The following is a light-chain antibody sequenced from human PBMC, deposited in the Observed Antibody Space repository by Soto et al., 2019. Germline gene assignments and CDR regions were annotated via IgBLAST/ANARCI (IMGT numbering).Light chain of an antibody. CDR2: GAS. CDR1: ETVTNSY. V-gene: IGKV3-20*01. J-gene: IGKJ4*01. Sequence: EVVVTQSPRTLSLSPGERATLSCRASETVTNSYLAWYQQKPGQAPRLFIYGASTRATGIPDRFGGSGSETDFTLTISRLEPEDFAEYYCQLYGSSSFTFGAGTKVEIK. CDR3: QLYGSSSFT.